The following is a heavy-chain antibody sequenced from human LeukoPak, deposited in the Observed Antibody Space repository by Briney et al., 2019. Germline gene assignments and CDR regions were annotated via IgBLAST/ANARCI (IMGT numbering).Heavy chain of an antibody. CDR2: TRNKANSYTT. J-gene: IGHJ4*02. D-gene: IGHD3-3*01. CDR1: GFTFSDHY. V-gene: IGHV3-72*01. Sequence: GGSLRLSCAASGFTFSDHYMDWVRQAPGKGLEWVGRTRNKANSYTTEYAASVKGRFTISRDDSKNSLYLQMNSLKTEGTAVYYCARSYDFWSGYLDYWGQGTLVTVSS. CDR3: ARSYDFWSGYLDY.